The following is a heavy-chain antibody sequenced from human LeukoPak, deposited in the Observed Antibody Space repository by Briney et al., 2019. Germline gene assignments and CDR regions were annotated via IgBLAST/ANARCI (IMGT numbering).Heavy chain of an antibody. D-gene: IGHD5-18*01. CDR1: GFTFSSYA. CDR3: ARVGIQLWAQYYFDY. J-gene: IGHJ4*02. Sequence: PGGSLRLSCAASGFTFSSYAMSWVRQAPGKGLEWVAVISYDGSNKYYADFVKGRFTISRDNSKNTLYLQMNSLRAEDTAVYYCARVGIQLWAQYYFDYWGQGTLVTVSS. V-gene: IGHV3-30-3*01. CDR2: ISYDGSNK.